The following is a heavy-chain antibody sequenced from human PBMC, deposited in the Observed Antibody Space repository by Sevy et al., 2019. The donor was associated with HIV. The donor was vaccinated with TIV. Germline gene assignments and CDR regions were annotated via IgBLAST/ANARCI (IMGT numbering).Heavy chain of an antibody. Sequence: GGSLRLSCAASGFTFSSYGMHWVRQAPGKGLEWVAVIWYDGSNKYYADSVKGRFTISRDNSKNTLYLQMNSLRAEDTAVYYCARSDSSQGAFDIWGRGTMVTVSS. CDR2: IWYDGSNK. V-gene: IGHV3-33*01. D-gene: IGHD6-13*01. CDR3: ARSDSSQGAFDI. J-gene: IGHJ3*02. CDR1: GFTFSSYG.